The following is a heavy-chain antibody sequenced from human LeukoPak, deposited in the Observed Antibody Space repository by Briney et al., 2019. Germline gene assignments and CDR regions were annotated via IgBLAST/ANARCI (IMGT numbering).Heavy chain of an antibody. CDR2: IIPIFGTA. CDR3: ATVTTVGGFDY. Sequence: SVKVSCKASGGTFISYAISWVRQAPGQGLEWMGGIIPIFGTANYAQKFQGRVTITANESTSTAYMELSSLRSEDTAVYYCATVTTVGGFDYWGQGTLVTVSS. CDR1: GGTFISYA. J-gene: IGHJ4*02. D-gene: IGHD4-11*01. V-gene: IGHV1-69*13.